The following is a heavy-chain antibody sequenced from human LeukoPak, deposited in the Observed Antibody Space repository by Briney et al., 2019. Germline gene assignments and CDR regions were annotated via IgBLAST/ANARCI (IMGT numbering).Heavy chain of an antibody. CDR2: INTNTGNP. CDR3: ARSLEAATILYYYYGMDV. Sequence: ASVKVSCKASGYTFTSYAMNWVRQAPGQGLEWMGWINTNTGNPTYAQGFTGRFVFSLDTSVSTAYLQISSLKAEGTAVYYCARSLEAATILYYYYGMDVWGQGTTVTVSS. CDR1: GYTFTSYA. D-gene: IGHD5-12*01. J-gene: IGHJ6*02. V-gene: IGHV7-4-1*02.